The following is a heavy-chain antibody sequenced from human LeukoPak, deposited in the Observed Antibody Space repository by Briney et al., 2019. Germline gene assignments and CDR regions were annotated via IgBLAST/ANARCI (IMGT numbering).Heavy chain of an antibody. CDR1: GLSVSSSY. CDR3: ARDPKNNYFDY. CDR2: IYRDGSS. V-gene: IGHV3-66*01. Sequence: GGSLRLSCVASGLSVSSSYMSWVRQAPGKGLEWVSVIYRDGSSYYAESVKGRFTISRDNSKNTLYIQMNSLRAEDTAVFYCARDPKNNYFDYWGQGTLVTVSS. J-gene: IGHJ4*02.